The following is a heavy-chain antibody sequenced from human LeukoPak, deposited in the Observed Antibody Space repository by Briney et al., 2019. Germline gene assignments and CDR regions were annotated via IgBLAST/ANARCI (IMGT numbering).Heavy chain of an antibody. V-gene: IGHV3-66*01. D-gene: IGHD4-17*01. CDR2: IYSGGST. CDR3: ARGREDYGAASDI. Sequence: YPGGSLRLSCAASGFTVSSNYMSWVRQAPGKGLEWVSVIYSGGSTYYADSVKGRFTISRDNSKNTLYLQMNSLRAEDTAVYYCARGREDYGAASDIWGQGTMVTVSS. J-gene: IGHJ3*02. CDR1: GFTVSSNY.